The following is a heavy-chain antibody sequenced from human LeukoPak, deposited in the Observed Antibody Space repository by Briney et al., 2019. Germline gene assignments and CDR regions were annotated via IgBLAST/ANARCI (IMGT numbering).Heavy chain of an antibody. Sequence: ASVKVSCKASGYTFTGYYMHWVRQAPGQGLEWMGLINPNSGGTNYAQEFQGWVTMTRDTSISTAYMELSRLRSDDTAVYYCAREVAAAGTEYYFDYWGQGTLVTVSS. J-gene: IGHJ4*02. CDR1: GYTFTGYY. CDR2: INPNSGGT. CDR3: AREVAAAGTEYYFDY. D-gene: IGHD6-13*01. V-gene: IGHV1-2*04.